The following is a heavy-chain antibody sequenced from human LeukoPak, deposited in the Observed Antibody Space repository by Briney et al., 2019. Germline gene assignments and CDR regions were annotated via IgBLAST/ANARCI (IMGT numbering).Heavy chain of an antibody. D-gene: IGHD3-10*01. CDR2: IYSGGNT. CDR3: ARDFFGWSYDVSDI. CDR1: GFTVSTNY. Sequence: AGSLRLSCAVSGFTVSTNYMNWVRQAPGKGLEWVSVIYSGGNTYYAASVKGRFTISRDNSKNTLFLQMDSLRAEDTAMYYCARDFFGWSYDVSDIWGQGTMVTVSS. V-gene: IGHV3-53*01. J-gene: IGHJ3*02.